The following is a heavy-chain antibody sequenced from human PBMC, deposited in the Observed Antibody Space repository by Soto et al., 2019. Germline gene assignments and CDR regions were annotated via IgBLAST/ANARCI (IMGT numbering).Heavy chain of an antibody. CDR3: ARNPPALLRFLEWLSNNWFDP. Sequence: GGSLRLSCAASGFTFSSYAMSWFRQAPWKWLEWVSAISGSGGSTYYADSVKGRFTISRDNSKNTLYLQMNSLRAEDTAVYYCARNPPALLRFLEWLSNNWFDPWGQGTLVTVSS. CDR2: ISGSGGST. J-gene: IGHJ5*02. CDR1: GFTFSSYA. D-gene: IGHD3-3*01. V-gene: IGHV3-23*01.